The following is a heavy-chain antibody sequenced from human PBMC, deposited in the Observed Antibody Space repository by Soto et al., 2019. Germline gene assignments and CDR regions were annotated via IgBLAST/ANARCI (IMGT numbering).Heavy chain of an antibody. V-gene: IGHV3-23*01. Sequence: EVQLLESGGGLVQPGCSLRLSCAASGFTFSSYAMSWVRQTPGKGLEWVSGVLGGGGSTFYADSVKGRFTISRDNSKNTLYVQMNSLRAEDTAIYYCARKGPPRDAFDIWGQGTMVTVSS. CDR1: GFTFSSYA. J-gene: IGHJ3*02. CDR2: VLGGGGST. CDR3: ARKGPPRDAFDI.